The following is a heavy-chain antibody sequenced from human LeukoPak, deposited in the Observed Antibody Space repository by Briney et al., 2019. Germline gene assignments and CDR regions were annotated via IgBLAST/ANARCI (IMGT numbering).Heavy chain of an antibody. Sequence: RGSLRLSCAASGFTFSSYWMHWVRQVPGKGLVWVSGIKADGSTTTYADSVRGRFTISKDNAKNTLYLQMNSLRAEDTAVYFCARGRSYGVDVWGQGTTVTGSS. CDR3: ARGRSYGVDV. CDR2: IKADGSTT. J-gene: IGHJ6*02. V-gene: IGHV3-74*03. CDR1: GFTFSSYW.